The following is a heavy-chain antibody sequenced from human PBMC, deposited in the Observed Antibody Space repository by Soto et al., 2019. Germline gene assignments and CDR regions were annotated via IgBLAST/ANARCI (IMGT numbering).Heavy chain of an antibody. Sequence: AGGSLRLSCAASGFTFSDYYMSWIRQAPGKGLEWVSYISSSGSPIYYADSVKGRFTISRDNAKNSLYLQMNSLSAEDTAVYYCARPYDSSGYPFDYWGQGTLVTVSS. CDR1: GFTFSDYY. V-gene: IGHV3-11*01. J-gene: IGHJ4*02. D-gene: IGHD3-22*01. CDR2: ISSSGSPI. CDR3: ARPYDSSGYPFDY.